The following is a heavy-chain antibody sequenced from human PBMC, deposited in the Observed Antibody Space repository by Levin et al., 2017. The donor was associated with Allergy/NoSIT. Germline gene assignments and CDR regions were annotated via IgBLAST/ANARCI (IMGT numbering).Heavy chain of an antibody. J-gene: IGHJ4*02. D-gene: IGHD1-1*01. V-gene: IGHV5-51*01. CDR3: ARRGAGLEYFDL. CDR1: GYSFTSCW. CDR2: IYPGDSDT. Sequence: LGESLKISCKGSGYSFTSCWIAWVRQMPGKGLEWMGIIYPGDSDTRYNPSFQGQVTISADKSINTAYVQWSSLKASDTAMYYCARRGAGLEYFDLWGQGTLVTVSS.